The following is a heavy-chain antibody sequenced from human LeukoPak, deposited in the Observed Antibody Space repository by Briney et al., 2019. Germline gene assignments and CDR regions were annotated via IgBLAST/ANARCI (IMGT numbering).Heavy chain of an antibody. Sequence: SETLSLTCNVSGGSFSSGSYYWSWIRQPPGKGLEWIGYIYYSGSTNYNPSLKSRVTISVDTSKNQFSLKLSSVTAADTAVYYCARESAPLEWLPYYYYGMDVWGQGTTVTVSS. CDR1: GGSFSSGSYY. CDR3: ARESAPLEWLPYYYYGMDV. J-gene: IGHJ6*02. V-gene: IGHV4-61*01. D-gene: IGHD3-3*01. CDR2: IYYSGST.